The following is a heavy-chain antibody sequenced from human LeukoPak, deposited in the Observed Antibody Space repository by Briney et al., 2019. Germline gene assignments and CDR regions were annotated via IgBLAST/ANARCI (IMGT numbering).Heavy chain of an antibody. J-gene: IGHJ6*02. CDR1: GFTFSSYG. V-gene: IGHV3-30*18. CDR3: AKGFRWLSYYYYGMDV. CDR2: ISYDGSNK. D-gene: IGHD3-22*01. Sequence: PGGSPRLSCAASGFTFSSYGMHWVRQAPGKGLEWVAVISYDGSNKYYADSVKGRFTISRDNSKNTLYLQMNSLRAEDTAVYYCAKGFRWLSYYYYGMDVWGQGTTVTVSS.